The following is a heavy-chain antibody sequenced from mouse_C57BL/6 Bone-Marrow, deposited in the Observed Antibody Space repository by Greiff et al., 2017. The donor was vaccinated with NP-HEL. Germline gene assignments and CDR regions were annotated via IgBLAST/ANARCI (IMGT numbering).Heavy chain of an antibody. CDR2: IWTGGGT. D-gene: IGHD1-1*01. Sequence: VQLQQSGPGLVAPSQSLSITCTVSGFSLPSYALSWVRQPPGKGLEWLGVIWTGGGTNYNSALKSRLRISKDNSKSQVFLKMNSLQTDDTARYYCARNGSSYDYAMDYWGQGTSVTVSS. J-gene: IGHJ4*01. CDR1: GFSLPSYA. CDR3: ARNGSSYDYAMDY. V-gene: IGHV2-9-1*01.